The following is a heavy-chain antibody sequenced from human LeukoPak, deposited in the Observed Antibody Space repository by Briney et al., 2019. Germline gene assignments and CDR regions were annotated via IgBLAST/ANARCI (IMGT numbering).Heavy chain of an antibody. Sequence: GGSLRLSCAASGFTVSSYGMHWVRQAPGKGLEWVAVIWYDGSNKYYADSVKGRFTISRDNSKNTLYLQMNSLRAEDTAVYYYAREHYDCVWGSYRYINRYYFDYWGQGTLVTVSS. D-gene: IGHD3-16*02. CDR2: IWYDGSNK. CDR3: AREHYDCVWGSYRYINRYYFDY. V-gene: IGHV3-33*08. CDR1: GFTVSSYG. J-gene: IGHJ4*02.